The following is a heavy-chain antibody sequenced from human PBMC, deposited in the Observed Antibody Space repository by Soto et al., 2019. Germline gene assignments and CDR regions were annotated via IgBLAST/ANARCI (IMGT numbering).Heavy chain of an antibody. Sequence: SETLSLTCSVSGDSISNSRFYWAWIRQPPGEGLEWIGSIYHTGNAYYNPSLKSRVTISVDTSKNQFSLKLTSVTAADAALYYCATLPPRIVVVFTEMPTWGQGILVTVSS. CDR2: IYHTGNA. CDR1: GDSISNSRFY. CDR3: ATLPPRIVVVFTEMPT. J-gene: IGHJ5*02. D-gene: IGHD2-21*01. V-gene: IGHV4-39*01.